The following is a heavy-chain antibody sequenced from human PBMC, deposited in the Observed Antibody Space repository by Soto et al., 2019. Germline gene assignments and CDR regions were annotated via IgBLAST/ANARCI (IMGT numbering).Heavy chain of an antibody. V-gene: IGHV3-21*01. Sequence: GGSLRLSCAASGFTFSSYSMNWVRQAPGKGLEWVSSISSSSIYIYYADSVKGRFTISRDNAKNSLYLQMNSLRAEDTAVYYCAREVMVRGVIWFDPWGQGTLVTVSS. CDR1: GFTFSSYS. CDR2: ISSSSIYI. CDR3: AREVMVRGVIWFDP. J-gene: IGHJ5*02. D-gene: IGHD3-10*01.